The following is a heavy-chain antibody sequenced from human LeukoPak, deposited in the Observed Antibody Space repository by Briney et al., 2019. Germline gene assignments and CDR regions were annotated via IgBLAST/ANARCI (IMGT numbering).Heavy chain of an antibody. J-gene: IGHJ4*02. CDR3: AKDRRGFGFGGGNYFDY. D-gene: IGHD3-10*01. CDR1: GFTFSSYE. CDR2: ISSSGSTI. Sequence: GGSLRLSCAASGFTFSSYEMNWVRQAPGKGLEWVSYISSSGSTIYYADSVKGRFTISRDNAKNSLYLQMNSLRTEDTALYYCAKDRRGFGFGGGNYFDYWGQGTLVTVSS. V-gene: IGHV3-48*03.